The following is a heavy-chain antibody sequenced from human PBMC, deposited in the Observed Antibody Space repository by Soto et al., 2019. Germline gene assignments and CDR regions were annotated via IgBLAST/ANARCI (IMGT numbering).Heavy chain of an antibody. CDR3: ARAQLGGIRTLKSRGAFDI. CDR1: GGTFGSYA. V-gene: IGHV1-69*13. Sequence: SVKVSCKASGGTFGSYAISWVRQAPGQGLEWMGGIIPIFGTANYAQKFQGRVTITADESTSTAYMELSSLRSEDTAVYYCARAQLGGIRTLKSRGAFDIWGQGTMVTVSS. J-gene: IGHJ3*02. CDR2: IIPIFGTA. D-gene: IGHD3-16*01.